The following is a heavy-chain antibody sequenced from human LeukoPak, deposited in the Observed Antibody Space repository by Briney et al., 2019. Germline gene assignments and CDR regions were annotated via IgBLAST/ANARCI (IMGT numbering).Heavy chain of an antibody. CDR2: ISGRGGST. CDR1: GFTFSSYA. V-gene: IGHV3-23*01. Sequence: GGSLRLSCAASGFTFSSYAMSWVRQAPGKGLEWVSSISGRGGSTHYADSVKGRFTISRDNSKNTLYLQMNSLRAEDTAVYYCAKDSSGYSYGASSRNDFDYWGQGTLVTVSS. J-gene: IGHJ4*02. CDR3: AKDSSGYSYGASSRNDFDY. D-gene: IGHD5-18*01.